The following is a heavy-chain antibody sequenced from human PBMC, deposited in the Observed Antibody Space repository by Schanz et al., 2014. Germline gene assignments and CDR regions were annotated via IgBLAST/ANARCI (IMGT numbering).Heavy chain of an antibody. CDR2: IYINAGST. Sequence: EVQLVESGGGLIQPRESLRLSCAVSGFTVSSNYMSWVRQAPGRGLEWVSTIYINAGSTRYADSVKGRFIISRDSSKNTLFLQMNSLRPEDTAVYFCARDEGRDGYNLAFDVWGQGTLVTVSS. CDR3: ARDEGRDGYNLAFDV. D-gene: IGHD5-12*01. CDR1: GFTVSSNY. V-gene: IGHV3-53*01. J-gene: IGHJ3*01.